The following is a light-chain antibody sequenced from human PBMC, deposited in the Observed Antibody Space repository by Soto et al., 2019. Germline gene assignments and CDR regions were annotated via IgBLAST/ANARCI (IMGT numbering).Light chain of an antibody. V-gene: IGKV4-1*01. Sequence: DIVMTQSPDSLAVSLGERATINCKSSQSVLYSSNNKNYLAWYQQKPGQPPKLVIYWASTRESGVPDRFSGSGSGTDFTLTISSLQADDVAVYYCQQYYSTPPSFGQGTRLEIK. CDR1: QSVLYSSNNKNY. CDR3: QQYYSTPPS. CDR2: WAS. J-gene: IGKJ5*01.